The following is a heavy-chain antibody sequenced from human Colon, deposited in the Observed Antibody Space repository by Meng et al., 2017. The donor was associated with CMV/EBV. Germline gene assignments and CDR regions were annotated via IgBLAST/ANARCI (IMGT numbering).Heavy chain of an antibody. CDR2: INTDGSTT. Sequence: QLVEAGGGLVQPGGSLRLSCAASGFTFSSKWMHWVRQGPGKGLVWVSRINTDGSTTYYADSVKGRFTISRDNAKYTLYLQMNSLRAEDTAVYYCASRDYWGQGTLVTVSS. CDR1: GFTFSSKW. J-gene: IGHJ4*02. V-gene: IGHV3-74*01. CDR3: ASRDY.